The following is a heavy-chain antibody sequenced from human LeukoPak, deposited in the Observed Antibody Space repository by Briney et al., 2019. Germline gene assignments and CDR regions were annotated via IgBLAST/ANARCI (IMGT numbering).Heavy chain of an antibody. CDR3: ARGGTGYSSSGFDY. J-gene: IGHJ4*02. Sequence: PSETLSLTCTVSGGSINSGSYYWSWIRQPAGKGLGWIGRIYTSGSTNYNPSLKGRVTISVDTSKNQFSLKLSSVTAADTAVYYCARGGTGYSSSGFDYWGQGTLVTVSS. V-gene: IGHV4-61*02. D-gene: IGHD6-13*01. CDR1: GGSINSGSYY. CDR2: IYTSGST.